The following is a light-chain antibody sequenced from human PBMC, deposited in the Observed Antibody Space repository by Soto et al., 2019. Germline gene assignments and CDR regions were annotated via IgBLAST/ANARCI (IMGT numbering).Light chain of an antibody. J-gene: IGKJ5*01. CDR1: QSVSSY. CDR2: DAS. Sequence: EIVLTQSPVTLSLSPGERATLSCRASQSVSSYLAWYQQKPGQAPRRLIYDASNRATGIPARFSSSGSGTDFTLTINSREPEDFAIYYCQQRSNWPPITFGQGTRLEIK. V-gene: IGKV3-11*01. CDR3: QQRSNWPPIT.